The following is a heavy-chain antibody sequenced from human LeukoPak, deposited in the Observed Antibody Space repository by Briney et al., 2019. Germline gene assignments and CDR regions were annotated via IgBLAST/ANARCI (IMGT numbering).Heavy chain of an antibody. D-gene: IGHD6-19*01. CDR1: GFTFSTSW. V-gene: IGHV3-7*01. J-gene: IGHJ4*02. CDR2: INEDGSEK. Sequence: PGGSLRLSCAASGFTFSTSWMNWVRQAPGKGLEWVASINEDGSEKYYVDSVKGRLTFSRDNAKNSLYLQMNSLRVEDTAVYYCTRDSGRFRLDYWGQGILVTVSS. CDR3: TRDSGRFRLDY.